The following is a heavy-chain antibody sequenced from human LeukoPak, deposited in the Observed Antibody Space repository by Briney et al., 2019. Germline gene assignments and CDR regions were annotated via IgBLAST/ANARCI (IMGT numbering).Heavy chain of an antibody. CDR3: ARAGANLRSSGYLY. V-gene: IGHV3-74*01. CDR1: GFTFSSYW. D-gene: IGHD3-22*01. Sequence: PGGSLRLSXAASGFTFSSYWMHWVRQAPGKGLVWVSRINSDGSSTSYADPVKGRFTISRDNAKNTLYLQMNSLRAEDTAVYYCARAGANLRSSGYLYWGQGTLVTVSS. J-gene: IGHJ4*02. CDR2: INSDGSST.